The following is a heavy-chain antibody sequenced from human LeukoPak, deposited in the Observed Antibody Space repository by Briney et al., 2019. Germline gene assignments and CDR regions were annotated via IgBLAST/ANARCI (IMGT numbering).Heavy chain of an antibody. CDR2: IKQDGSEK. CDR3: AREDYGSGSSYYFDY. V-gene: IGHV3-7*01. J-gene: IGHJ4*02. Sequence: QAGGSLRLSCAASGFTFSSYWMSWVRQAPGKGLEWVANIKQDGSEKYYVDSVKGRFTISRDNAKNSLYLQMNSLRAEDTAVYYCAREDYGSGSSYYFDYWGQGTLVTVSS. CDR1: GFTFSSYW. D-gene: IGHD3-10*01.